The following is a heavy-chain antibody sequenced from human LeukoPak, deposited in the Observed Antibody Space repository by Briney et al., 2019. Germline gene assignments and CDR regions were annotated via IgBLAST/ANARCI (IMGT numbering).Heavy chain of an antibody. Sequence: GGSLRLSCAASGFTFSNYWMHGVRQAPGKGLFWVSRINGDGSSTNYADSVKGRFTISRDNAKNTLYLQMNSLRAEDTAVYYCARGGQPTDFWGQGTLVTVSS. J-gene: IGHJ4*02. D-gene: IGHD1-26*01. CDR1: GFTFSNYW. CDR2: INGDGSST. V-gene: IGHV3-74*01. CDR3: ARGGQPTDF.